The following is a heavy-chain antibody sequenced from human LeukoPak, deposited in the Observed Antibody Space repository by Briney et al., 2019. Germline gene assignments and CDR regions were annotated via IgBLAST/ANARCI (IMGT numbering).Heavy chain of an antibody. D-gene: IGHD3-22*01. CDR2: INQDGSEK. CDR3: ARGGFRFFAH. J-gene: IGHJ5*02. V-gene: IGHV3-7*04. CDR1: GSTFSSYC. Sequence: PGGSLRLSCAASGSTFSSYCMNWVPQAPGKVLHWVANINQDGSEKYCVDSVKGRFTTSRDNAKNSLYLQMNSLRAEDTAVYYCARGGFRFFAHWGQGTLVTVSS.